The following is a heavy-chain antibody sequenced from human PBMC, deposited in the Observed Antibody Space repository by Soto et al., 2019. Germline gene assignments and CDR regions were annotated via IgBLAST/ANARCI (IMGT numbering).Heavy chain of an antibody. J-gene: IGHJ6*02. D-gene: IGHD3-10*01. Sequence: QVQLVESGGGVVQPGTSLRLSCEASEFAFSSYGMHWVRQAPGKGLEWVALIWYDGSNKYYADSVKGRFTISRDNSKNTLSLQMNSLRTDDTAVYYCASRGDTRSNFYYGLDVWGQGTMVTVTS. CDR2: IWYDGSNK. V-gene: IGHV3-33*03. CDR1: EFAFSSYG. CDR3: ASRGDTRSNFYYGLDV.